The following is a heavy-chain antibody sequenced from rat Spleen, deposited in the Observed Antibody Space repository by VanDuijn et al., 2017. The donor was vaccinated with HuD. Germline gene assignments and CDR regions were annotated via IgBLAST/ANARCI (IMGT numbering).Heavy chain of an antibody. D-gene: IGHD1-1*01. V-gene: IGHV3-3*01. Sequence: EVQLQESGPGLVKPSQSLSLTCSVTGYSITSGYGWNWIRKFPGNKLEWMGYINSAGSTNYNPPLKSQISITRDTSKNQFFLRLTSVTTEDTATYYCARRGLQSYYFDYWGQGVMVTVSS. CDR1: GYSITSGYG. CDR3: ARRGLQSYYFDY. J-gene: IGHJ2*01. CDR2: INSAGST.